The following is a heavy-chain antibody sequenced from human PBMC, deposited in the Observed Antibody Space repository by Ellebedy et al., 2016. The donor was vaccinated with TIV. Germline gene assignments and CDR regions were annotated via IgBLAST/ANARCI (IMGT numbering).Heavy chain of an antibody. Sequence: GESLKISXAASGFSFSTYWMSWVRQAPGKGLEWVALIKEDGTDKYYVDSVKGRFTISKDNAKNSLYLQMNSLRAEDTAVYYCARDRRTGIYEGIDYWGQGTLVTVSS. CDR3: ARDRRTGIYEGIDY. CDR1: GFSFSTYW. J-gene: IGHJ4*02. CDR2: IKEDGTDK. D-gene: IGHD2-21*01. V-gene: IGHV3-7*01.